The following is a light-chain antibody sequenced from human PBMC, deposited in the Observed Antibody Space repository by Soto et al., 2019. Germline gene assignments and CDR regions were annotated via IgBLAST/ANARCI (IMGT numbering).Light chain of an antibody. CDR3: CSYAGSSTNYV. CDR1: NSDVGGYNS. V-gene: IGLV2-11*01. Sequence: QSVLTQPRSVSGSPGQSVTISCSRTNSDVGGYNSVAWYQQKPGEAPKLLLYSVTKRPSGVPDRFSGSKSGNMASLIISGLQAEDEADYYCCSYAGSSTNYVFGTGTKVTVL. J-gene: IGLJ1*01. CDR2: SVT.